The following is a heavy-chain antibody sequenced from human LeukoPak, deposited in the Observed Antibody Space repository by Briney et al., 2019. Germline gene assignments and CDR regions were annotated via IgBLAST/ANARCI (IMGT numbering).Heavy chain of an antibody. CDR1: GYSIASGYY. Sequence: PSETLSLTCSVSGYSIASGYYWGWIRQPPGKGLEWIGSIYSSGSTYYNPSLKSRVTISVDTSKNQFSLKLSSVTAADTAVYYCARGGGYYYDSSGYVDYWGQGTLVTVSS. CDR3: ARGGGYYYDSSGYVDY. CDR2: IYSSGST. D-gene: IGHD3-22*01. V-gene: IGHV4-38-2*02. J-gene: IGHJ4*02.